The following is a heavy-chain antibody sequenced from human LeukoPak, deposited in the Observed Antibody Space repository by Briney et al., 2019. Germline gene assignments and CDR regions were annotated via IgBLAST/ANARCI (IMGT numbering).Heavy chain of an antibody. CDR2: IKQDGSEK. J-gene: IGHJ4*02. CDR3: ARDRVWGSYRWYYFDY. CDR1: GSTFSSNW. Sequence: GRSLRLSCAASGSTFSSNWTSWVRQAPRNGLEWVATIKQDGSEKNYVDSVKGRFTISRDNAKNSLYLQMNSLRAEDTAVYYCARDRVWGSYRWYYFDYWGQGTLVTVSS. V-gene: IGHV3-7*01. D-gene: IGHD3-16*02.